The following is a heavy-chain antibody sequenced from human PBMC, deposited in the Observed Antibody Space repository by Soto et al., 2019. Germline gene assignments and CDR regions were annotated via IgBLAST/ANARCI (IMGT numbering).Heavy chain of an antibody. D-gene: IGHD6-13*01. CDR2: ISSSSSYT. CDR1: GFTFSDYY. Sequence: GGSLRLSCAASGFTFSDYYMSWIRQAPGKGLEWVSYISSSSSYTNYADSVKGRFTISRDNAKNSLYLQMNSLRAEDTAVYYCARDSHRRYSSRPYYGMDVWGQGTTVTVSS. J-gene: IGHJ6*02. V-gene: IGHV3-11*06. CDR3: ARDSHRRYSSRPYYGMDV.